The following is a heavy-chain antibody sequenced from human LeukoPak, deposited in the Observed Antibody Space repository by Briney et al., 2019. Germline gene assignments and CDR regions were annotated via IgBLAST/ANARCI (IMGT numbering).Heavy chain of an antibody. CDR1: GGSISSSSYY. CDR3: ARRSLGEFDY. D-gene: IGHD3-16*01. J-gene: IGHJ4*02. V-gene: IGHV4-39*01. CDR2: IYYSGST. Sequence: SETLSLTCTVSGGSISSSSYYWGWIRQPQGKGLEWIGSIYYSGSTYYNPSLKSRVTISVDTSKNQFSLKLSSVTAADTAVYYCARRSLGEFDYWGQGTLVTVSS.